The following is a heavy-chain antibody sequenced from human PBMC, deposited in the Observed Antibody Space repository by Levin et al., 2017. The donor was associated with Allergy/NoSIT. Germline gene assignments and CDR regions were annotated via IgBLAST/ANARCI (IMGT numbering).Heavy chain of an antibody. Sequence: PGGSLRLSCAASGFNFSSYGMHWVRQAPGKGLEWVAVIWYETNNKFYADSVKGRFTISRDNSKNTVFLQMNSLRAEDTAVYYCARDRAPSATDIVGVTDAFDIGGQGTKDTVSS. CDR1: GFNFSSYG. CDR3: ARDRAPSATDIVGVTDAFDI. J-gene: IGHJ3*02. CDR2: IWYETNNK. V-gene: IGHV3-33*01. D-gene: IGHD1-26*01.